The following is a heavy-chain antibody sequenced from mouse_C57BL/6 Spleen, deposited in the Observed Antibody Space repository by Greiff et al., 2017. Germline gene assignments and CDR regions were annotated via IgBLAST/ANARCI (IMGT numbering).Heavy chain of an antibody. CDR3: TRCSNYGSSCRDFDV. J-gene: IGHJ1*03. V-gene: IGHV1-15*01. CDR1: GYTFTDYE. D-gene: IGHD1-1*01. CDR2: IDPETGGT. Sequence: VQLQQSGAELVRPGASVTLSCKASGYTFTDYEMHWVKQTPVHGLEWIGAIDPETGGTAYNQKFKGKAIMTADKSSSTAYMELRSLTSEDSAVYYCTRCSNYGSSCRDFDVWGTGTTVTVSS.